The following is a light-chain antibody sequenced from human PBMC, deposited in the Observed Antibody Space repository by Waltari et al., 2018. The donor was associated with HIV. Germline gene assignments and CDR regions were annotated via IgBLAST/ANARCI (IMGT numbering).Light chain of an antibody. CDR2: AVT. J-gene: IGLJ1*01. CDR3: CSYAGTGTYV. V-gene: IGLV2-23*02. Sequence: QSALTQPASVSGSLGQSITISCTATSSDVARYNLVSWYQQHPGKAPKVMIYAVTKRPSGVSNRFSGSKSGNTASLTISGLQAEDEADYYCCSYAGTGTYVFGTGTKVTVL. CDR1: SSDVARYNL.